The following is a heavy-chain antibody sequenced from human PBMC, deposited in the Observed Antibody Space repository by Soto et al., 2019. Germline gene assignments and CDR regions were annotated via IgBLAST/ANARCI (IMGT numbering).Heavy chain of an antibody. CDR2: IKQDGSEK. J-gene: IGHJ4*02. V-gene: IGHV3-7*05. CDR1: GFTFSKYW. CDR3: ARAEEDYGDVDYFDY. D-gene: IGHD4-17*01. Sequence: EVQLVESGGGLVQPGGSLRLSCAASGFTFSKYWMSWVRQAPGKGLEWVANIKQDGSEKYYVDSVKGRFTISRDNAKISLYLQMNSRRVTAVDYCARAEEDYGDVDYFDYWGQGTLVTVSS.